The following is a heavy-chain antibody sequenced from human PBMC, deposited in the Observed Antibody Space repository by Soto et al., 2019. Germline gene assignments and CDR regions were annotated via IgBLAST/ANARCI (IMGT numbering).Heavy chain of an antibody. CDR2: IDWDDDK. D-gene: IGHD3-9*01. CDR1: GFSLSTSGMR. Sequence: GPTLVNPTQTLTLTCTFSGFSLSTSGMRVRWIRQPPGKALEWLARIDWDDDKFYSTSLKTRLTISKDTSKNQVVLTMTNMDPVDTATYYCAGSSGYVNWFDPWGQGTLVTVSS. V-gene: IGHV2-70*04. J-gene: IGHJ5*02. CDR3: AGSSGYVNWFDP.